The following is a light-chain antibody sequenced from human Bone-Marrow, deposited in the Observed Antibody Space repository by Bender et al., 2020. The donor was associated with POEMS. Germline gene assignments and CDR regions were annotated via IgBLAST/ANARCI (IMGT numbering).Light chain of an antibody. CDR2: TNN. Sequence: QSVLTQPPSVSGTPGQRVTISCSGSGSNIGGYPVNWYQQLPGTAPRLLIYTNNERPSGVPDRFSGSKSGSTASLTISGLQAEDEADYYCCSYAGSTTWVFGGGTKLTVL. CDR1: GSNIGGYP. V-gene: IGLV1-44*01. J-gene: IGLJ3*02. CDR3: CSYAGSTTWV.